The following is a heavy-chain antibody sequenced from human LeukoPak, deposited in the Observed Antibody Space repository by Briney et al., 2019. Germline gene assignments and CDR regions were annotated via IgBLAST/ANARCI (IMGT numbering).Heavy chain of an antibody. D-gene: IGHD4-17*01. V-gene: IGHV5-10-1*01. CDR2: IDPSDSYT. Sequence: GESLKISCKGSGYSFTSYWITWVRPMPGKGLECMGRIDPSDSYTNYSPSFQGHVTISADKSISTAYLQWSSLKASDTAMYYCARRGYGDALDYWGQGTLVTVSS. CDR3: ARRGYGDALDY. J-gene: IGHJ4*02. CDR1: GYSFTSYW.